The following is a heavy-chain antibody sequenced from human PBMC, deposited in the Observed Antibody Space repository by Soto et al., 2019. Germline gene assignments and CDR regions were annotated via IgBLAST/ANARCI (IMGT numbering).Heavy chain of an antibody. J-gene: IGHJ3*02. V-gene: IGHV3-53*01. CDR3: ATWHLREHAYDI. CDR2: LYDVDGT. Sequence: GGSLRLSCAASGFTFTRYSMNWVRQAPGKGLEWVSALYDVDGTFYADSVKGRFTTSGDSSRTIVYLQMNSLRPDDTAVYYCATWHLREHAYDIWGQGTAVTVSS. D-gene: IGHD4-17*01. CDR1: GFTFTRYS.